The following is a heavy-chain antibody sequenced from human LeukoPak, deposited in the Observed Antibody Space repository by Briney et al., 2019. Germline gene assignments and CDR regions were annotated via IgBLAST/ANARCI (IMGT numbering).Heavy chain of an antibody. CDR1: GGSISSSSYY. V-gene: IGHV4-39*01. Sequence: SETLSLTCTVSGGSISSSSYYWGWIRQPPGKGLEWIGSIYHSGSTYYNPSLKSRVTTSVDTSKNQFSLKLSSVTAADTAVYYCARQSYDFWSGPTPDIWGQGTMVTVSS. CDR3: ARQSYDFWSGPTPDI. J-gene: IGHJ3*02. D-gene: IGHD3-3*01. CDR2: IYHSGST.